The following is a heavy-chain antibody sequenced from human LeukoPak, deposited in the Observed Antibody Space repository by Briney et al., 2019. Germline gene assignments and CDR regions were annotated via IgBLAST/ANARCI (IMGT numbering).Heavy chain of an antibody. CDR1: GGPFSGYY. D-gene: IGHD6-19*01. J-gene: IGHJ6*02. CDR3: ARGPYSSGWYYYYYYGMDV. CDR2: INHSGST. V-gene: IGHV4-34*01. Sequence: PSETLSLTCAVYGGPFSGYYWSWIRQPPGKGLEWIGEINHSGSTNYNPSLKSRVTISVDTSKNQFSLKLSSVTAADTAVYYCARGPYSSGWYYYYYYGMDVRGQGTTVTVSS.